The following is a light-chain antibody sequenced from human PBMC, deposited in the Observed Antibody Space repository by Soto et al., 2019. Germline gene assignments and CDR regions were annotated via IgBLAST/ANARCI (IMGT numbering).Light chain of an antibody. CDR3: QQYGSSPQT. V-gene: IGKV3-20*01. J-gene: IGKJ1*01. Sequence: EIVLTQSPATLSLSPGERATLSCRASQSVSTYLMWYQKKPGQPPRLIIYDASNRATGIPDRFSGSGSGTGFTLTISRLEPEDFAVYYCQQYGSSPQTFGQGTKVE. CDR2: DAS. CDR1: QSVSTY.